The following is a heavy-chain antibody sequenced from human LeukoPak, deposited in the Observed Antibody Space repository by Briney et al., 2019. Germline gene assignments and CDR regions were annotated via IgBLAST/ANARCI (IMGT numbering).Heavy chain of an antibody. CDR1: GFTFDDYG. J-gene: IGHJ6*03. CDR3: ASFITIFGVVIIYYYYMDV. D-gene: IGHD3-3*01. Sequence: GGSLRLSCAASGFTFDDYGMSWVCQAPGKWLEWVSGINWNGGSTGYADSVKGRFTISRDNAKNSLYLQMNSLRAEDTALYYCASFITIFGVVIIYYYYMDVWGKGTTVTVSS. V-gene: IGHV3-20*04. CDR2: INWNGGST.